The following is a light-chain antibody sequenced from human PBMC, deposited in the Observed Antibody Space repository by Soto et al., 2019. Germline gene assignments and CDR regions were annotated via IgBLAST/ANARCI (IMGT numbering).Light chain of an antibody. CDR2: GAS. J-gene: IGKJ5*01. CDR3: QQHYQWPIT. Sequence: IVMTQSPATLSVSPGERATLSCRASQSVSSNLAWYQQKPGQAPRLLIYGASTRATGIPARFSGSGSGTEFTLTINSLQSEDFAVYYCQQHYQWPITFGQGTRLEIK. V-gene: IGKV3-15*01. CDR1: QSVSSN.